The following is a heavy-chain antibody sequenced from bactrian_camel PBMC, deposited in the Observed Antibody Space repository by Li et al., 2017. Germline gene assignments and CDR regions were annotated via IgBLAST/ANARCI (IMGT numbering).Heavy chain of an antibody. CDR3: AADRDVNIPPSLALDSSRYNN. J-gene: IGHJ4*01. V-gene: IGHV3S1*01. CDR2: IYTGGGST. D-gene: IGHD8*01. Sequence: HVQLVESGGGSVQIGGSLTLACAASRGFDDADAEWGWFRQAPGKEREGIAAIYTGGGSTWYDDSVKGRFTISQLNATVYLQMNDLKPEDTAMYYCAADRDVNIPPSLALDSSRYNNWGQGTQVTVS. CDR1: RGFDDADA.